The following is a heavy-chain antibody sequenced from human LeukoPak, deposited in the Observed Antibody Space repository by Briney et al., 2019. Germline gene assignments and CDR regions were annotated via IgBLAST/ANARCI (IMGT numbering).Heavy chain of an antibody. CDR1: GGSISSSTYY. CDR2: MYFSGNT. Sequence: SETLSLTCTVSGGSISSSTYYWGWIRQPPGKGLEWIGTMYFSGNTYCNPSLKSRVTISIDTPKNQFSLQLSSVTAADTAVYYCATRYCSGGPCYSAWFDPWGQGTLVTVSS. CDR3: ATRYCSGGPCYSAWFDP. D-gene: IGHD2-15*01. J-gene: IGHJ5*02. V-gene: IGHV4-39*07.